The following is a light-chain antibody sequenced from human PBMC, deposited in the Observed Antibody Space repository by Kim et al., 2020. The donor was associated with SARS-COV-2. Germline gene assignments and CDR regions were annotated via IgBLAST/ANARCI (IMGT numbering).Light chain of an antibody. CDR1: SSDVGGYNY. V-gene: IGLV2-14*03. J-gene: IGLJ3*02. Sequence: QSITISCTGTSSDVGGYNYVSWYQQHPGKAPKLMIYDVSNRPSGVSNRFSGSKSGNTASLTISGLQAEDEADYYCSSYTSSSTYWVFGGGTRLTVL. CDR2: DVS. CDR3: SSYTSSSTYWV.